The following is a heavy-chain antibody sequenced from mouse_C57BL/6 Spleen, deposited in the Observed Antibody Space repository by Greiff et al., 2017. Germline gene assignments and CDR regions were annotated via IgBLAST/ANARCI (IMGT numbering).Heavy chain of an antibody. CDR2: LYPGDGDP. CDR3: ARESEDYYYGSSYWYFDV. D-gene: IGHD1-1*01. V-gene: IGHV1-80*01. CDR1: GYAFSSYW. Sequence: VQLQQSGAELVKPGASVKISCKASGYAFSSYWMTWVKQRPGKGLEWIGQLYPGDGDPNYNGKFKGKATLTVDKSSSTAYMKLSSLTSEDSAVYVCARESEDYYYGSSYWYFDVWGTGTTVTVSS. J-gene: IGHJ1*03.